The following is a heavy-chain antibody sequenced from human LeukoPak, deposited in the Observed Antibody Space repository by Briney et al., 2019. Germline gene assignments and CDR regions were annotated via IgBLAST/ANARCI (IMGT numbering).Heavy chain of an antibody. D-gene: IGHD3-16*02. J-gene: IGHJ4*02. CDR2: INHSGST. Sequence: GSLRLSCAASGFTFSSYSMNWVRQPPGKGLEWIGEINHSGSTNYNPSLKSRVTISVDTSKNQFSLKLSSVTAADTAVYYCARAVYDYVWGSYRMVFDYWGQGTLVTVSS. CDR1: GFTFSSYS. CDR3: ARAVYDYVWGSYRMVFDY. V-gene: IGHV4-34*01.